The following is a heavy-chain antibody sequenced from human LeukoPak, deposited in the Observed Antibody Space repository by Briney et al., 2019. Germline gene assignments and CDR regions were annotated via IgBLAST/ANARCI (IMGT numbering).Heavy chain of an antibody. Sequence: PGGSLRLSCAASGSTFSSYEMNWVRQAPGKGLEWVSYISSSGSTIYYADSVKGRFTISRDNAKNSLYLQMNSLRAEDTAVYYCARTEIGDQEFDYWGQGTLVTVSS. J-gene: IGHJ4*02. V-gene: IGHV3-48*03. D-gene: IGHD2-21*01. CDR2: ISSSGSTI. CDR3: ARTEIGDQEFDY. CDR1: GSTFSSYE.